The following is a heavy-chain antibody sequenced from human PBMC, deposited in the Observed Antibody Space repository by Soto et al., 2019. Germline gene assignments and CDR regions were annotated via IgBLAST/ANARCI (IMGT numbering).Heavy chain of an antibody. CDR2: SRDKAESHTT. CDR1: GFTFSDDY. Sequence: GGSLRLSCAASGFTFSDDYMDWVRQAPGKGLEWVARSRDKAESHTTEHAASVQGRFTISRDDSQSSLYLQMNSLKTEDTAVYYCARSARLSPFDTWGQGVLVTVSS. D-gene: IGHD6-25*01. J-gene: IGHJ5*02. V-gene: IGHV3-72*01. CDR3: ARSARLSPFDT.